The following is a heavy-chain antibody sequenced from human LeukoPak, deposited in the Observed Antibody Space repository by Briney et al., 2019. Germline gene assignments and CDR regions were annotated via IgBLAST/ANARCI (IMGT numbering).Heavy chain of an antibody. CDR3: GGRFVDTASFDY. V-gene: IGHV4-39*01. J-gene: IGHJ4*02. CDR1: GGSFSGYY. Sequence: PSETLSLTCAVYGGSFSGYYWGWIRQPPGKGLEWIGSIYYSGSTYYNPSLKSRVTISLDTSKNRFSLKLTSVTAADTAVYYCGGRFVDTASFDYWGQGILVTVSS. D-gene: IGHD5-18*01. CDR2: IYYSGST.